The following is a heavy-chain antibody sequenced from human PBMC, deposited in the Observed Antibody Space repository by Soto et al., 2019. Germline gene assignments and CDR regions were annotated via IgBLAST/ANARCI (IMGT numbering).Heavy chain of an antibody. D-gene: IGHD1-1*01. CDR1: AP. J-gene: IGHJ6*02. CDR3: ARVGSTGTTDPYYYYYGMDV. Sequence: APRNSIKKTPSRSLERRGRTYYRSKWYNDYAVSVKSRRTITPDTSKNQFSLQLNSATPEDTAVYYCARVGSTGTTDPYYYYYGMDVWGQGTTVTVSS. CDR2: TYYRSKWYN. V-gene: IGHV6-1*01.